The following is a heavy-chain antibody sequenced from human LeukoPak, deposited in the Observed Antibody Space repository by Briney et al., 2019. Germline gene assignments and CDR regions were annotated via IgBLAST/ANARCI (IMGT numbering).Heavy chain of an antibody. Sequence: PSETLSLTCAVSRYSICSGYYWGWIRQPPGKGLEWIGSIYHSGTTDYNPSLKSRVTISVDTSNNQFSLKLSSVTAADTAVYYCARWYSSSGYFDYWGQGTLVTVSS. D-gene: IGHD6-6*01. V-gene: IGHV4-38-2*01. CDR2: IYHSGTT. CDR3: ARWYSSSGYFDY. CDR1: RYSICSGYY. J-gene: IGHJ4*02.